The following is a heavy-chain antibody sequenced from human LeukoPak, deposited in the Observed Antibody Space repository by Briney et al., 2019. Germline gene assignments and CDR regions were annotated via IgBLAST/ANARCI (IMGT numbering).Heavy chain of an antibody. J-gene: IGHJ4*02. CDR2: INQAGSEK. Sequence: GGSLRLSCAASGFTFSSYWMNWVRQAPGKGLEWVANINQAGSEKYYVDSVKGRFTISRDNAKNSLYLQMNSLRAEDTAVYYCARDHTEPGVICDYWDQGTLVTVSS. D-gene: IGHD1-14*01. CDR1: GFTFSSYW. V-gene: IGHV3-7*05. CDR3: ARDHTEPGVICDY.